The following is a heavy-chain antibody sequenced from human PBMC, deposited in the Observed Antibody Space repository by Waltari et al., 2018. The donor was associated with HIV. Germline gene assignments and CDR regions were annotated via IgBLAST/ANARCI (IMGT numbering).Heavy chain of an antibody. J-gene: IGHJ4*02. CDR2: INTGGSSK. Sequence: QVQLVESGGGLVKPGGSLTLSCAPSGFTFRAYSMRWVRQAPGKGLEWVSYINTGGSSKYYTDSVKGRFTISRDNAKNSLYLQMDNLRGEDTAVYYCARPRYSGYDYPTYFDYWGQGNLVTVSS. CDR1: GFTFRAYS. CDR3: ARPRYSGYDYPTYFDY. D-gene: IGHD5-12*01. V-gene: IGHV3-11*01.